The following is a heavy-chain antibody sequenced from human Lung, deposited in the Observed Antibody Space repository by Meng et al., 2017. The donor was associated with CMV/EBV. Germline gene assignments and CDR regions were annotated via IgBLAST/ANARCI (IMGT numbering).Heavy chain of an antibody. Sequence: TFSRYTMHWGRQAPGKGLEWVAVISYDGSNKDYADSVKGRFTISRDNSKNTLYLQMNSLRAEDTAVYYCARDVGYYDSSGYYSPIFDYWGQGTLVTVSS. D-gene: IGHD3-22*01. CDR1: TFSRYT. CDR2: ISYDGSNK. V-gene: IGHV3-30-3*01. CDR3: ARDVGYYDSSGYYSPIFDY. J-gene: IGHJ4*02.